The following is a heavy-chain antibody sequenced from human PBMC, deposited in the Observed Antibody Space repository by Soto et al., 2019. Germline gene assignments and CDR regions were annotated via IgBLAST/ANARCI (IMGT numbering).Heavy chain of an antibody. D-gene: IGHD3-9*01. Sequence: QVQLVQSGAEVKKPGASVKVSCKASGYTFTSYYTHWVRQAPGQGLEWMGIINPSGGSTSYAQKFQGRVTMTRDTSTSTVYMELSSLRSEDTAVYYCARATGYYIGGSDAFDIWGQGTMVTVSS. CDR2: INPSGGST. V-gene: IGHV1-46*01. J-gene: IGHJ3*02. CDR1: GYTFTSYY. CDR3: ARATGYYIGGSDAFDI.